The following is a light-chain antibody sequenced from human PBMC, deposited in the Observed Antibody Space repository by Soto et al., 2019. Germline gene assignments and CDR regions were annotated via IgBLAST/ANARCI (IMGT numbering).Light chain of an antibody. CDR2: RDD. CDR1: SSNIGKHP. V-gene: IGLV1-44*01. J-gene: IGLJ2*01. CDR3: ATWDDGMGAQL. Sequence: QSVLTQPPSASGTPGQSVIVSCSGGSSNIGKHPVSWYQQLPGTAPKLLFYRDDQRPSGVPDRFSASKSAASASLAINGLQAEDEADYFCATWDDGMGAQLFGEGTKLTVL.